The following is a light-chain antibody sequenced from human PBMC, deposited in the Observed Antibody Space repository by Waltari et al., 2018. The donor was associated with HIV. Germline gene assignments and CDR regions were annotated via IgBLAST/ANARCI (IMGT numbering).Light chain of an antibody. V-gene: IGKV1-5*03. CDR3: QQYSSYWT. J-gene: IGKJ1*01. CDR1: QRITTW. CDR2: RAS. Sequence: DIMMTQAPSILSPSLGATVTITCRASQRITTWLAWYQHKPGKAHKLLIYRASSLDIGLPSRFSGSGSGTEFSLTIASLQPDDSATDFCQQYSSYWTFGQGTKVEI.